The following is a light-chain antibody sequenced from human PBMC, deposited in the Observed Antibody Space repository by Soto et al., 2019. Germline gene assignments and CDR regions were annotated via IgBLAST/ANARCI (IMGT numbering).Light chain of an antibody. CDR3: QQFGSSPYT. Sequence: DIASTQAPANPSLPPGATATLSCRPSQVVSTSYLAWYYQKPGQAPRLLIYATSRRATDIPDRFSGSGSGTDFTLTVSRLEPEDFAVFYCQQFGSSPYTFGQGTRLEIK. CDR2: ATS. V-gene: IGKV3-20*01. CDR1: QVVSTSY. J-gene: IGKJ5*01.